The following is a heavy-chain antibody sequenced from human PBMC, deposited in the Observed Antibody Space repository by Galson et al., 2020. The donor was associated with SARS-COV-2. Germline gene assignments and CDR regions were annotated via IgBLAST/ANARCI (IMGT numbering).Heavy chain of an antibody. CDR1: GFTFSSYG. J-gene: IGHJ2*01. Sequence: TGGYLRLSCAASGFTFSSYGMHWVRQAPGKGLEWVAVIWYDGSNKYYADSVKGRFTISRDNSKNTLYLQMNSLRAEDTAVYYCARDELTLGWYFDLWGRGTLVTVSS. CDR2: IWYDGSNK. V-gene: IGHV3-33*01. D-gene: IGHD1-1*01. CDR3: ARDELTLGWYFDL.